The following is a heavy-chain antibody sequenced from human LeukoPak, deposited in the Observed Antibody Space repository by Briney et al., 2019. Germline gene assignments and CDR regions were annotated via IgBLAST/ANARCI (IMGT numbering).Heavy chain of an antibody. V-gene: IGHV3-15*01. Sequence: GGSLRLSCAASGFTFRDAWMTWVRQAPGKGLEWVGRIRSRSDGGTADYATAVKDRFTISRDDSTNTLYLEMSSLKTEDTAVYYCTTDGDIVVVPVDWGQGTLVTVSS. CDR2: IRSRSDGGTA. D-gene: IGHD2-2*01. CDR1: GFTFRDAW. CDR3: TTDGDIVVVPVD. J-gene: IGHJ4*02.